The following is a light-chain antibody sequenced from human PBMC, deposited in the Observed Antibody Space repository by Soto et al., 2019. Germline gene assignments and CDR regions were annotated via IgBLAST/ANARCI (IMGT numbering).Light chain of an antibody. CDR3: SSYTISSTPF. Sequence: QSALTQPASVSGSPGQSITISCTGTSSDVGGYNYVSWYQQHPGKAPTLMIYDVSNRPSGVSNRFSGSKSGNTASLTISGLQAEDEADYYCSSYTISSTPFFGTGTKVTVL. CDR1: SSDVGGYNY. J-gene: IGLJ1*01. V-gene: IGLV2-14*01. CDR2: DVS.